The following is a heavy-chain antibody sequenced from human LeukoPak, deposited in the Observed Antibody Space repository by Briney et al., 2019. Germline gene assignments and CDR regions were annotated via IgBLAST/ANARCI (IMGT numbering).Heavy chain of an antibody. CDR1: GFTFSSYS. Sequence: GGSLKLSCEPSGFTFSSYSMNWVRQAPGKGLEWVSYISSSRSYIYYADSVKGRFTISRDNAKNSLYLQMSSLRVEDTAVYYCAREHSGGGNYYDSSGYYRSFDYWGQGTPVTVSS. CDR2: ISSSRSYI. V-gene: IGHV3-21*01. D-gene: IGHD3-22*01. CDR3: AREHSGGGNYYDSSGYYRSFDY. J-gene: IGHJ4*02.